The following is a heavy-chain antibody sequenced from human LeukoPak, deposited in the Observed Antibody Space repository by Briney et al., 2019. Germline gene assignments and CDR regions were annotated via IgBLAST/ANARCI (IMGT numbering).Heavy chain of an antibody. V-gene: IGHV3-23*01. CDR3: AKDPDYEAFDI. CDR2: ISGSGGST. D-gene: IGHD4-17*01. CDR1: GVIFSSSA. Sequence: GGSLRLSCAASGVIFSSSAMSWVRQAPGKGLEWVSAISGSGGSTYYADSVKGRFTISRDNSKNTLYLQMNSLRAEDTAVYYCAKDPDYEAFDIWGQGTMVTVSS. J-gene: IGHJ3*02.